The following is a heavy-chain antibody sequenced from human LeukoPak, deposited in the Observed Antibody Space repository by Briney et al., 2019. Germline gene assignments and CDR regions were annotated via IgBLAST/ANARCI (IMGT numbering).Heavy chain of an antibody. CDR2: INPGGSSI. Sequence: EGSLRLSCAASGFTFSSYWMHWVRQVPGKGLVWVARINPGGSSITYADSVKGRFTFSRDNAKNTLYLQMDSLRAEDTGVYYCARSNQADDYWGQGTLVTVSS. CDR3: ARSNQADDY. D-gene: IGHD1-14*01. V-gene: IGHV3-74*01. CDR1: GFTFSSYW. J-gene: IGHJ4*02.